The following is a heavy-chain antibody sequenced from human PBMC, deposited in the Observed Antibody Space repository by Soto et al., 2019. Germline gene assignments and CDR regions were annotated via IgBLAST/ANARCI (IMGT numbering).Heavy chain of an antibody. D-gene: IGHD2-21*02. CDR2: IYYSGRT. J-gene: IGHJ4*02. CDR1: GESISSSSYY. CDR3: ARQRTTVVTQAYFDH. Sequence: ETLSLTCIVSGESISSSSYYWGWIRQPPGKGLEWIGSIYYSGRTYYNPSFRSRVTISIDTSKNQFSLKLSSVTATDTAVYYCARQRTTVVTQAYFDHWGQGALVTVSS. V-gene: IGHV4-39*01.